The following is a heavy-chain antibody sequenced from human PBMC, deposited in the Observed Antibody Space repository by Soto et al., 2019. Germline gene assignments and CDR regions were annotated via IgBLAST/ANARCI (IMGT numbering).Heavy chain of an antibody. CDR3: ARDLENCGGECSSAFDI. CDR2: INSDGSIT. J-gene: IGHJ3*02. Sequence: PRVLKDPGNRPVWVSRINSDGSITTYADSVKGRFTISRDNAKKTLYLQMNSLTAADTAVYYCARDLENCGGECSSAFDIWGQGTMVTVSS. V-gene: IGHV3-74*01. D-gene: IGHD2-21*01.